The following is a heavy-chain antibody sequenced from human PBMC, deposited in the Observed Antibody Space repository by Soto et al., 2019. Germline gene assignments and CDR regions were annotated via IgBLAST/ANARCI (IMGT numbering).Heavy chain of an antibody. CDR3: ARDPEYCGGDCPLFDY. D-gene: IGHD2-21*01. Sequence: QVPLVQSGAEVKKPGSSVKVSCKASGGTFSSYTISWVRQAPGQGLQWMGRIIPILGIANYAQKFQGRVTITADKSTSTAYMELSSLRSEDTAVYYCARDPEYCGGDCPLFDYWGQGTLVTVSS. V-gene: IGHV1-69*08. CDR1: GGTFSSYT. J-gene: IGHJ4*02. CDR2: IIPILGIA.